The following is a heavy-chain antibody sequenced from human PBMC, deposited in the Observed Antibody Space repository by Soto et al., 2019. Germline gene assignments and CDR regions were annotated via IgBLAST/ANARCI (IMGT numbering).Heavy chain of an antibody. V-gene: IGHV3-30-3*01. CDR1: GFTFSSYA. Sequence: ESGGGVVQPGRSLRLSCAASGFTFSSYAMHWVRQAPGKGLEWVAVISYDGSNKYYADSVKGRFTISRDNSKNTLYLQMNSLRAEDTAVYYCARVPPRYCISTSCFQGGMDVWGQGTTVTVSS. CDR2: ISYDGSNK. J-gene: IGHJ6*02. CDR3: ARVPPRYCISTSCFQGGMDV. D-gene: IGHD2-2*01.